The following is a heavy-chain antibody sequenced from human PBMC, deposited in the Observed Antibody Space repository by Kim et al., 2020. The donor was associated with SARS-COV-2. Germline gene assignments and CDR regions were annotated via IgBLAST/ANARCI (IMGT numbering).Heavy chain of an antibody. CDR3: ARGYCSISSCRYYFDS. J-gene: IGHJ4*02. Sequence: SVRGRFTISRDNAKNSVYLNMNRLRAEDTAVYYCARGYCSISSCRYYFDSWGQGTLVTVSS. D-gene: IGHD2-2*01. V-gene: IGHV3-7*04.